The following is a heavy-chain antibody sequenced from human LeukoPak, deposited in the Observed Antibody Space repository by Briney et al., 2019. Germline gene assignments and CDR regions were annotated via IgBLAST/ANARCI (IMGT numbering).Heavy chain of an antibody. V-gene: IGHV4-39*07. J-gene: IGHJ5*02. CDR1: GGSISSSSYY. D-gene: IGHD3-10*01. CDR2: INHSGST. CDR3: AGGRIPTGSYSSWFDP. Sequence: SETLSLTCTVSGGSISSSSYYWGWIRQPPGKGLEWIGEINHSGSTNYNPSLKSRVTISVDTSKNQFSLRLSSVTAADTAVYYCAGGRIPTGSYSSWFDPWGQGTLVTVSS.